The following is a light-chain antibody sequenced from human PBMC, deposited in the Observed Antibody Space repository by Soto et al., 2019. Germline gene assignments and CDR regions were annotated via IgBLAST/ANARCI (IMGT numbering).Light chain of an antibody. J-gene: IGKJ1*01. Sequence: IQMTQSPSTLSGSVGDSVTITCRASQTISSWLAWYQQKPGKAPKLLIYKASTLKSGVPSRFSGSGSGTDFTLTISRLEPEDFAVYYCQQYGSSRTFGQGTKVDI. CDR2: KAS. CDR1: QTISSW. CDR3: QQYGSSRT. V-gene: IGKV1-5*03.